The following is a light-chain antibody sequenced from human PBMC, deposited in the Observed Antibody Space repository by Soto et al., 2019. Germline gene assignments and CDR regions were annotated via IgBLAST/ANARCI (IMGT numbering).Light chain of an antibody. Sequence: QSALNQPASVSGSPGQSIAISCTGSSSDVGIYNYVSWYQQHPGKVPKLIIYEVSNRPSGVSNRFSGSKSGNTASLTISGLQAEDEADYYCSSYTTSSTRVFGTGTKLTVL. CDR3: SSYTTSSTRV. CDR2: EVS. V-gene: IGLV2-14*01. CDR1: SSDVGIYNY. J-gene: IGLJ1*01.